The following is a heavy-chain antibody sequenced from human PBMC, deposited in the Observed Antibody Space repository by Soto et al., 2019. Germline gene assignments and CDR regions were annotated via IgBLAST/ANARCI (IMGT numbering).Heavy chain of an antibody. D-gene: IGHD2-15*01. J-gene: IGHJ6*02. CDR2: INPSGGST. Sequence: ASVKVSCKASGYTFTSYYMHWVRQAPGQGLEWMGIINPSGGSTSYAQKFQGRVTMTRDTSTSTVYMELSSLRSEDTAVYYCARDRLVVAATHLPTPTYGMDVWGQGTTVTVSS. CDR1: GYTFTSYY. CDR3: ARDRLVVAATHLPTPTYGMDV. V-gene: IGHV1-46*01.